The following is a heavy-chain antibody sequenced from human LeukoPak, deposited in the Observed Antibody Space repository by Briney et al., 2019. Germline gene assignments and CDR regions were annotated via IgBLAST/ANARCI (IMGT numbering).Heavy chain of an antibody. CDR1: GFTFRNYW. Sequence: GGSLRLSCAASGFTFRNYWMSWVRRAPGKGLEWVAVISYDGSNKYYADSVKGRFTISRDNSKNTLYLQMNSLRAEDTAVYYCAKAGVSSSPYDCWGQGTLVTVSS. CDR3: AKAGVSSSPYDC. CDR2: ISYDGSNK. V-gene: IGHV3-30*18. J-gene: IGHJ4*02. D-gene: IGHD6-6*01.